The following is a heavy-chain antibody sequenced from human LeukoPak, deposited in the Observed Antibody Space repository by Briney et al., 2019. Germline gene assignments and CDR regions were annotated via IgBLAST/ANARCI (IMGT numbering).Heavy chain of an antibody. V-gene: IGHV3-74*01. CDR3: AKDHYWSIDY. CDR1: GFDFGSNW. CDR2: IKGDGIST. Sequence: GGSLRLSCAASGFDFGSNWTHWVRHAPGQGLVWVSHIKGDGISTNYADSVKGRFTISRDIAKNTLYLQMNSLRAEVTGVYYCAKDHYWSIDYWGRGTLVTVSS. D-gene: IGHD3-3*01. J-gene: IGHJ4*02.